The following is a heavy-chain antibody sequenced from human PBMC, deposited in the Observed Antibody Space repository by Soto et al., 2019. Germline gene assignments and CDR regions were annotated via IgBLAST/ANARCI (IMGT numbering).Heavy chain of an antibody. CDR3: ARSPYSYGISYYFDY. D-gene: IGHD5-18*01. CDR1: GYTFANYG. J-gene: IGHJ4*02. Sequence: ASVEVSCKASGYTFANYGVGWVRQAPGQGLVWMAWISAYTGSTNYAQEFQGRVAVTTDTSTSTASMEVRSLRSDDTAVYYCARSPYSYGISYYFDYWGQGTLVTVSS. CDR2: ISAYTGST. V-gene: IGHV1-18*04.